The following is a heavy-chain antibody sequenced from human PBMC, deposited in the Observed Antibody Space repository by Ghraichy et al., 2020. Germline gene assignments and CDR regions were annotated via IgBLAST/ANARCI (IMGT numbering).Heavy chain of an antibody. Sequence: ASVKVSCKASGYTFTSNDINWVRQATGQGLEWMGWINPNSGNTGYAQKFQGRVTMTRNTSISTAYMELSSLRSEETAVYYCAIFGVVIIWGDWFDPWGQGTLVTVSS. V-gene: IGHV1-8*01. CDR2: INPNSGNT. J-gene: IGHJ5*02. CDR1: GYTFTSND. D-gene: IGHD3-3*01. CDR3: AIFGVVIIWGDWFDP.